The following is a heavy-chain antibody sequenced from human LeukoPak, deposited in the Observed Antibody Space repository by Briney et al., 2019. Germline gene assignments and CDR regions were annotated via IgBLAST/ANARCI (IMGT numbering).Heavy chain of an antibody. V-gene: IGHV3-20*04. D-gene: IGHD6-13*01. CDR2: INWNGGST. CDR3: ARGGETSNWYPGYFDY. J-gene: IGHJ4*02. Sequence: GGSLRLSCAASGFTFDDYGMSWVRQAPGKGLEWVSGINWNGGSTGYADSVEGRFTISRDNDKNSLYLQMNSLRAEVTAVYYCARGGETSNWYPGYFDYWGQGALVTVSS. CDR1: GFTFDDYG.